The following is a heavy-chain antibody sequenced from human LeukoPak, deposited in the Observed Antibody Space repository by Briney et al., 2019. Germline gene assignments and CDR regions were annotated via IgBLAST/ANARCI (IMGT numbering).Heavy chain of an antibody. CDR1: GFTFSSYI. D-gene: IGHD5-24*01. Sequence: GGSLRLSCAASGFTFSSYIVSWVRQAPGKGLEWVSYITSTSSTVYYADSVKGRFTVSRDNAKNSLYLQMNSLRDEDTAMFYCARVGDGYSVNYFDFWGQGTLVTVSS. CDR3: ARVGDGYSVNYFDF. V-gene: IGHV3-48*02. CDR2: ITSTSSTV. J-gene: IGHJ4*02.